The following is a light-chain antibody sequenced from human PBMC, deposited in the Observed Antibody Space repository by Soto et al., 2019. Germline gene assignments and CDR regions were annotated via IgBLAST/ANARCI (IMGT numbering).Light chain of an antibody. J-gene: IGLJ1*01. CDR2: EVT. CDR3: NSYTTLIHRG. CDR1: STDIGAYNY. Sequence: QSALTQPASVSGSPGQSITISCTGTSTDIGAYNYVSWYQQHPGKAPKLLIYEVTNRPSGVSNRFSGSKSGNTASLTISGLQAEDDANYYCNSYTTLIHRGFGNRTK. V-gene: IGLV2-14*01.